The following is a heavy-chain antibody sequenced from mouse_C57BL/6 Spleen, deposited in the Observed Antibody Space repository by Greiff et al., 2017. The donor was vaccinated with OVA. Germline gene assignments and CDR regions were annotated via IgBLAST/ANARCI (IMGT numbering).Heavy chain of an antibody. CDR1: GYTFTSYW. V-gene: IGHV1-52*01. J-gene: IGHJ2*01. Sequence: QVQLQQPGAELVRPGSSVKLSCKASGYTFTSYWMHWVKQRPIQGLEWIGNIDPSDSETHYNQKFKDKATLTVDKSSSTAYMQLSSLTSEDSAVXYFARWGYYGSSPYYFDYWGQGTTLTVSS. CDR2: IDPSDSET. CDR3: ARWGYYGSSPYYFDY. D-gene: IGHD1-1*01.